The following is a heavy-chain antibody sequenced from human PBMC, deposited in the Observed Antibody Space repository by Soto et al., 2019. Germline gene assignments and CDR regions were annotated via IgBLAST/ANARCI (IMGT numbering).Heavy chain of an antibody. CDR3: LRDYSGWFDF. CDR1: GFTFSSYP. CDR2: ISYDGTSE. J-gene: IGHJ5*01. D-gene: IGHD3-10*01. Sequence: QVQLVESGGGVVQPGRSLRLSCAASGFTFSSYPIHWVRHAPGKGLEWVGSISYDGTSEDFADSLRGRFTLSRDNSKNMLWLQMNSLRSEDTAVYYCLRDYSGWFDFWGQGTLVTVSS. V-gene: IGHV3-30-3*01.